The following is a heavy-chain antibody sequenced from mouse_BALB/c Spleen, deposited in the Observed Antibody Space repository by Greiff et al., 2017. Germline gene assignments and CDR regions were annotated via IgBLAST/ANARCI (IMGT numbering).Heavy chain of an antibody. J-gene: IGHJ3*01. D-gene: IGHD3-1*01. V-gene: IGHV5-4*02. CDR3: ARGGLGLPFAY. CDR2: ISDGGSYT. CDR1: GFTFSDYY. Sequence: EVQGVESGGGLVKPGGSLKLSCAASGFTFSDYYMYWVRQTPEKRLEWVATISDGGSYTYYPDSVKGRFTISRDNAKNNLYLQMSSLKSEDTAMYYCARGGLGLPFAYWGQGTLVTVSA.